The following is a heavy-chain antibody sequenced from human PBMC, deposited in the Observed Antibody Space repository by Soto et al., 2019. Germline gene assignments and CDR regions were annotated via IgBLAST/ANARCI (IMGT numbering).Heavy chain of an antibody. Sequence: QVQLQQSGPGLVKPSETLSLTCSVSSGPSSSHNWGWIRQPPGRGLEWIGYVYSTGGTSYNPSLKRRVTISADRSTNHISLTLTSVTAADTAVYYCVRQGIGNLHGLVDVWGQGTTVRVSS. CDR1: SGPSSSHN. J-gene: IGHJ6*02. CDR2: VYSTGGT. V-gene: IGHV4-59*08. CDR3: VRQGIGNLHGLVDV. D-gene: IGHD1-1*01.